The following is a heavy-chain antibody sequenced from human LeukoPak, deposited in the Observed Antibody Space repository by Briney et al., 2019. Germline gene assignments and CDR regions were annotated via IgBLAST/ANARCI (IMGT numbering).Heavy chain of an antibody. CDR1: GYSISSDYY. D-gene: IGHD1-26*01. CDR2: ISHGGRT. Sequence: SETLSLTCAVSGYSISSDYYWGWIQQPPGKGLEWIGSISHGGRTYYNPSFKSRVTTSVDTSKNEVSLKLSSVTAADTAVYYCAGIVGNIEVFDYWGQGTLVTVSS. CDR3: AGIVGNIEVFDY. J-gene: IGHJ4*02. V-gene: IGHV4-38-2*01.